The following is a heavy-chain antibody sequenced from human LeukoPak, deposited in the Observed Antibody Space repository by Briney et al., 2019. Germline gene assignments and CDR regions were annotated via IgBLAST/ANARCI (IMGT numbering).Heavy chain of an antibody. CDR3: ARDQDGRLDP. J-gene: IGHJ5*02. Sequence: SQSLSPTCTVDRGSISVYYWSSIRQHPRKGLEWHGLVYYGVRTSYNPSLRSRVTISVDTSNNQSALKVNSVTAADTAVYYCARDQDGRLDPWGQGTMVTVSS. CDR1: RGSISVYY. CDR2: VYYGVRT. V-gene: IGHV4-59*01.